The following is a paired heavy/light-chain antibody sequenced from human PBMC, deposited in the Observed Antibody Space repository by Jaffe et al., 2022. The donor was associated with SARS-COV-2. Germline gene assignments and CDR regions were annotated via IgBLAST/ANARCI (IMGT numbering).Light chain of an antibody. Sequence: QSVLTQPPSASGAPGQRVTISCTGSSSNIGAPHDVHWYQQLPGAAPKLFIYGNNNRPSGVPDRFSASRSGTSASLAITGPQAEDEADYYCQSYDSSLSGLVFGGGTKLTVL. CDR3: QSYDSSLSGLV. V-gene: IGLV1-40*01. CDR1: SSNIGAPHD. J-gene: IGLJ2*01. CDR2: GNN.
Heavy chain of an antibody. CDR1: GGSISRSIYY. J-gene: IGHJ4*02. D-gene: IGHD3-10*01. CDR2: MYSTGTT. CDR3: ARQPFGELSLYFDF. Sequence: QLQLQESGPGLVKLSETLSLTCTVSGGSISRSIYYWGWIRQPPGKGLEWIGSMYSTGTTYYSPSLKSRVTISVDTSKNQFSLRLSSVTAADTAVYYCARQPFGELSLYFDFWGQGTLVTVSS. V-gene: IGHV4-39*01.